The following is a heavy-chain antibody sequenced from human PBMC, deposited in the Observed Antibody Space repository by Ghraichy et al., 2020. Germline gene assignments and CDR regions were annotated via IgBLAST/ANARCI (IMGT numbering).Heavy chain of an antibody. CDR1: GFTFSSYG. D-gene: IGHD3-22*01. CDR2: IWYDGSNK. V-gene: IGHV3-33*01. CDR3: ARDLGDYDSSGYFGY. Sequence: GGSLRLSCAASGFTFSSYGMHWVRQAPGKGLEWVAVIWYDGSNKYYADSVKGRFTISRDNSKNTLYLQMNSLRAEDTAVYYCARDLGDYDSSGYFGYWGQGNLVTVAS. J-gene: IGHJ4*02.